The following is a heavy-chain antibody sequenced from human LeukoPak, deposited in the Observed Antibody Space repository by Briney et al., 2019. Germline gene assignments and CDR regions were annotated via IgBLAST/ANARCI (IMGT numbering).Heavy chain of an antibody. CDR1: GYTFTSYG. D-gene: IGHD7-27*01. V-gene: IGHV1-18*01. CDR2: ISAYNGNT. CDR3: ARDGELGYYYYYMDV. J-gene: IGHJ6*03. Sequence: ASVKVPCKASGYTFTSYGISWVRQAPGQGLEWMGWISAYNGNTNYAQKLQGRVTMTTDTSTSTAYMELRSLRSDDTAVYYCARDGELGYYYYYMDVWGKGTTVTVSS.